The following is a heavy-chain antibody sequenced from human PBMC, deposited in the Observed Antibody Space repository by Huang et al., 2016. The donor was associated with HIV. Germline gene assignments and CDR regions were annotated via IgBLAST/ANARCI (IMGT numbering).Heavy chain of an antibody. CDR2: IISRAGGGTA. CDR3: AVTILGIHDAFDI. D-gene: IGHD4-17*01. Sequence: EVHLVESGGGSVQPGRSLRLSCTVFGFSFAEIGMSWFRQAPGKGVLWVGVIISRAGGGTAEYAASVRGRFAISREDSKSIAYLQMSTLKAEDSAVYYCAVTILGIHDAFDIWGQGTLVTVSS. J-gene: IGHJ3*02. CDR1: GFSFAEIG. V-gene: IGHV3-49*03.